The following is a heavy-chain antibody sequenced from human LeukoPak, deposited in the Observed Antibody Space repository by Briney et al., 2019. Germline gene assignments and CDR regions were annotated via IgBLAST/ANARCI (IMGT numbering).Heavy chain of an antibody. J-gene: IGHJ6*03. V-gene: IGHV3-64*01. CDR1: GFTFSSYA. Sequence: PGGSLRLSCAASGFTFSSYAMHWVRQAPGKGLEYVSAISSNGGNTYYTNSVKGRFTISRDNSKKTLYLQMGSLRAEDMAVYYCAKDRRTTGADYYFYYYMDVWGKGTTVTVSS. D-gene: IGHD1-1*01. CDR3: AKDRRTTGADYYFYYYMDV. CDR2: ISSNGGNT.